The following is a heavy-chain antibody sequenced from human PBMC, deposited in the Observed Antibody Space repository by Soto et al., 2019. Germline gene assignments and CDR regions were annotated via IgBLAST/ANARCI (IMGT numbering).Heavy chain of an antibody. CDR2: ISTYNGDT. J-gene: IGHJ5*02. Sequence: QVQLVQSGAEVKKPGASVKVSCKTSGYTFPNYGVNWVRQAPGQGLEWMGWISTYNGDTSYAQKVQGRVTMTTDTSTTTVYMELRNLKSDDTAVYYCARDMDPHCSGTYCFGNWFDPWGQGTLVTVSS. CDR1: GYTFPNYG. V-gene: IGHV1-18*01. D-gene: IGHD1-26*01. CDR3: ARDMDPHCSGTYCFGNWFDP.